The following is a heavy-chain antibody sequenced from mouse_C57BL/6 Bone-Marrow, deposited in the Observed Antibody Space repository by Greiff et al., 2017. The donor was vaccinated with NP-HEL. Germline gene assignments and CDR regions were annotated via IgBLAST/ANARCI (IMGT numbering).Heavy chain of an antibody. D-gene: IGHD6-1*01. J-gene: IGHJ1*03. CDR1: GYTFTNYW. V-gene: IGHV1-63*01. CDR3: ARRLDGPSYFDV. Sequence: QVQLKESGAELVRPGTSVKMSCKASGYTFTNYWIGWAKQRPGHGLEWIGDIYPGGGYTNYNEKFKGKATLTADKSSSTAYMQFSSLTSEDSAIYYCARRLDGPSYFDVWGTGTTVTVSS. CDR2: IYPGGGYT.